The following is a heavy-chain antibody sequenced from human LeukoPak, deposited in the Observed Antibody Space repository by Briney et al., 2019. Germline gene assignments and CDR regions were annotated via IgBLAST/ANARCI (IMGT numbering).Heavy chain of an antibody. CDR1: GFTLSSYS. D-gene: IGHD3-22*01. CDR2: ISSSSIYI. V-gene: IGHV3-21*01. CDR3: ARVGSSGQDY. J-gene: IGHJ4*02. Sequence: GGSLRLSCAASGFTLSSYSMNWVRQAPGKGLEWVSSISSSSIYIYYADSVKGRFTISRDNAKNSLYLQMNSLRAEDTAVYYCARVGSSGQDYWGQGTLVTVSS.